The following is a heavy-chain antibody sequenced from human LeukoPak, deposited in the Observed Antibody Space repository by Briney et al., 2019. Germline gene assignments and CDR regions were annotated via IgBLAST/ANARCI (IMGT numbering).Heavy chain of an antibody. CDR3: AKGGGYEAQYYYYYLDV. J-gene: IGHJ6*03. V-gene: IGHV3-30*18. D-gene: IGHD5-12*01. CDR2: ISYDGSDK. CDR1: EFTFSNYG. Sequence: GGSLRLSCAASEFTFSNYGMHWVRQAPGKGLEWVAVISYDGSDKYYADSVKGRFTISRDNSKNTLYLQMKSLRAEDTAVYYCAKGGGYEAQYYYYYLDVWGKGTTVTISS.